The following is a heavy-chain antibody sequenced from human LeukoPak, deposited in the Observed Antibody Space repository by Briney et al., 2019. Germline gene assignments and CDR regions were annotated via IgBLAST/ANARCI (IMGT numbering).Heavy chain of an antibody. J-gene: IGHJ4*02. CDR2: IYSGGST. Sequence: GGSLRLSCAASGFTVSSNYMSWVRQAPGKGLEWVSVIYSGGSTYYADSVKGRFTISRDNSKNMLYLQMNSLRAEDTAVYYCAKDHSGSYYRPAYFDYWGQGTLVTVSS. V-gene: IGHV3-53*01. D-gene: IGHD1-26*01. CDR3: AKDHSGSYYRPAYFDY. CDR1: GFTVSSNY.